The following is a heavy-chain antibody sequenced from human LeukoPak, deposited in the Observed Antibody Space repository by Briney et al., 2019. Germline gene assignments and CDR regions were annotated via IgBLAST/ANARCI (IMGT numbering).Heavy chain of an antibody. CDR2: ISGSGGST. CDR1: GFTFNIYS. D-gene: IGHD3-22*01. J-gene: IGHJ4*02. CDR3: APDYYYFDSSGYYYFDY. Sequence: GGSLRLSCAASGFTFNIYSMSWVRQAPGKGLEWVSAISGSGGSTYYADSVKGRFTISRDNSKNTLYLQMNSLRAEDTAVYYCAPDYYYFDSSGYYYFDYWGQGTLVTVSS. V-gene: IGHV3-23*01.